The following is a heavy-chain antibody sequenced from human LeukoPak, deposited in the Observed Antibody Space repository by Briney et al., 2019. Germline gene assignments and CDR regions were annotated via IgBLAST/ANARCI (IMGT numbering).Heavy chain of an antibody. J-gene: IGHJ4*02. V-gene: IGHV3-74*01. CDR2: INSDGSST. CDR3: QSSGKSTFDY. D-gene: IGHD6-19*01. CDR1: GFTVSNDY. Sequence: PGGSLRLSCAASGFTVSNDYMAWVRQAPGRGLVWVSRINSDGSSTSYADSVKGRFTISRDNAKNTLYLQMNSLRAEDTAVYYCQSSGKSTFDYWGQGTLVTVSS.